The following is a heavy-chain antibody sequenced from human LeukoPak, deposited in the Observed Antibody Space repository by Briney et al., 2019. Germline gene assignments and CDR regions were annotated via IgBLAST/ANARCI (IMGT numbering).Heavy chain of an antibody. D-gene: IGHD5-18*01. CDR3: ARARSGYSYAYDAFDI. V-gene: IGHV3-9*01. Sequence: GRSLRLSCAASGFTFDDYAMHWVRQAPGKGLEWVSGISWNSGSIGYADSVKGRFTISRDNAKNSLYLQMNSLRAEDTAVYYCARARSGYSYAYDAFDIWGQGTMVTVSS. CDR2: ISWNSGSI. CDR1: GFTFDDYA. J-gene: IGHJ3*02.